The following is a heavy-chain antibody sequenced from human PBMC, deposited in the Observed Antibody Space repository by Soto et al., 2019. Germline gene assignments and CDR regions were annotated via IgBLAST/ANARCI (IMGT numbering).Heavy chain of an antibody. Sequence: PGGSLRLSCAASGFTFSSYGMHWVRQAPGKGLEWVAVISYDGSNKYYADSVKGRFTISRDNSKNTLYLQMNSLRAEDTAVYYCAKDSAAGAGDYWGQGTLVTVSS. J-gene: IGHJ4*02. V-gene: IGHV3-30*18. D-gene: IGHD6-13*01. CDR1: GFTFSSYG. CDR3: AKDSAAGAGDY. CDR2: ISYDGSNK.